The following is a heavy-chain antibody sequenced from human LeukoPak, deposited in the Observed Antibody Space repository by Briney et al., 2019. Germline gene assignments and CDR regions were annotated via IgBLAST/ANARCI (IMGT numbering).Heavy chain of an antibody. J-gene: IGHJ6*03. V-gene: IGHV3-74*01. Sequence: PGGSLRLSCAASGFTFSSYWMHWVRQAPGKGLVWVSRINSDGSSTSYADSVKGRFTISRDNAKNTLYLQMNSLRAEDTAVYYCARSVTETRKKNYYYMDVWGKGTTVTISS. CDR2: INSDGSST. CDR3: ARSVTETRKKNYYYMDV. CDR1: GFTFSSYW. D-gene: IGHD3-16*02.